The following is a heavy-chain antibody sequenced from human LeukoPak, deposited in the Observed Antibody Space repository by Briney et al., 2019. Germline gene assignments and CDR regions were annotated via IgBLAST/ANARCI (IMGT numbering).Heavy chain of an antibody. V-gene: IGHV3-7*01. CDR2: IKKDGSEK. D-gene: IGHD3-16*01. Sequence: GGSLRLSCAASGFTFSSYWMSWVRQAPGKGLEWVANIKKDGSEKYYVDSVKGRFTISRDNAKNSLYLQMNSLRAEDTAVYYCARDGLITFGGEDYWGQGTLVTVSS. CDR3: ARDGLITFGGEDY. J-gene: IGHJ4*02. CDR1: GFTFSSYW.